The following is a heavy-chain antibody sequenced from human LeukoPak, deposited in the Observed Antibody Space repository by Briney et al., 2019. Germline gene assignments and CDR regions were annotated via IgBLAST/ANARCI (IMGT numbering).Heavy chain of an antibody. D-gene: IGHD5-12*01. V-gene: IGHV3-23*01. Sequence: GSLRLSCAASGFTFSSYAMSWVRQAPGKGLEWVSAISGSGGRTYYADSVKGRFTISRDNSKNTLYLQMNSLRAEDTAVYYCAKDQGYSGYDPLDYWGQGTLVTVSS. J-gene: IGHJ4*02. CDR2: ISGSGGRT. CDR3: AKDQGYSGYDPLDY. CDR1: GFTFSSYA.